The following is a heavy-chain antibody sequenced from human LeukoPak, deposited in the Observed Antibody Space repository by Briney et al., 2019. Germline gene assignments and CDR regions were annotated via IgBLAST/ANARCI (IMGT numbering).Heavy chain of an antibody. CDR2: IKQDGSEK. D-gene: IGHD2-2*01. CDR3: ARRRQYCSSTSCSHYYFDC. CDR1: GFTFSSYW. Sequence: GGSLRLSCAASGFTFSSYWMSWVRQAPGKGLEWVAIIKQDGSEKYYVDSVKGRFTISRDNAKNSLYLQMNSLRAEDTAVYYCARRRQYCSSTSCSHYYFDCSGEGALVTVSS. V-gene: IGHV3-7*01. J-gene: IGHJ4*02.